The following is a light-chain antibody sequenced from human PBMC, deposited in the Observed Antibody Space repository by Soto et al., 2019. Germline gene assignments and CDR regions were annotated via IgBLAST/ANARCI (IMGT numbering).Light chain of an antibody. CDR1: QSLLHSNGYNY. CDR3: MQALQKPST. Sequence: DIVMTQSPLSLPVTPGEPASISCRSSQSLLHSNGYNYLHWYLQKPGQSPQLLIYLGSNRASGVPDRFSGSGSGTDFTLKISRVEAEDVGVYYCMQALQKPSTFGQGTKVEIK. V-gene: IGKV2-28*01. CDR2: LGS. J-gene: IGKJ1*01.